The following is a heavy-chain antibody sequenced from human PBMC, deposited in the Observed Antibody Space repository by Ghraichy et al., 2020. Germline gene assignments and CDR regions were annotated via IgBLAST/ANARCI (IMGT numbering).Heavy chain of an antibody. D-gene: IGHD5-24*01. CDR1: GFTFSNNW. J-gene: IGHJ4*02. V-gene: IGHV3-74*01. Sequence: GGSLRLSCAASGFTFSNNWMHWVRQAPGKGLVWVSRINNDGSSTTYADSVEGRFTISRDNAKKTLYLQMTSLGVEDTAVYYCARGATNNFDYWGQGTLVTVSS. CDR3: ARGATNNFDY. CDR2: INNDGSST.